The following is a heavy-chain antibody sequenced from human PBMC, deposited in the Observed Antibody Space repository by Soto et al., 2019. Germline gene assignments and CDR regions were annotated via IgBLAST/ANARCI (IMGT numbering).Heavy chain of an antibody. CDR1: GYSFTAYY. V-gene: IGHV1-46*01. J-gene: IGHJ6*02. CDR2: INPSVGNT. Sequence: ASVKVSCKASGYSFTAYYIHWVRQAPGQGLEWMGIINPSVGNTRYTQNFQGRVTMTRDTSTNSVYLELSSLRSDDTAVYYCAKSILAGHEYYYGMDVWGQGTTVTVSS. CDR3: AKSILAGHEYYYGMDV. D-gene: IGHD6-19*01.